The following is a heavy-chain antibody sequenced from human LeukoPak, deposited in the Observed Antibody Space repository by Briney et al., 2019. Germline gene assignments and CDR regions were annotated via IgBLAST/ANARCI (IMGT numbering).Heavy chain of an antibody. CDR3: ARSTYGSGSYYWFDP. D-gene: IGHD3-10*01. Sequence: GGSLRLSCAASGFTFSSYDMTWVRRAPGRGLEWVSSIRPSGDNTYYGDSVKGRFTISRDNAKNSLYLQMNSLRAEDTALYYCARSTYGSGSYYWFDPWGQGTLVTVSS. CDR2: IRPSGDNT. CDR1: GFTFSSYD. J-gene: IGHJ5*02. V-gene: IGHV3-23*01.